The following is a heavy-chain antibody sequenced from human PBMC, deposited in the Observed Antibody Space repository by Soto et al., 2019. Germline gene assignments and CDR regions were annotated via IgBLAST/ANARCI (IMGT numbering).Heavy chain of an antibody. CDR3: AKDKGSGSYGVLNAFDT. V-gene: IGHV3-9*01. CDR1: GFTFDDYA. CDR2: ISWNSGSI. D-gene: IGHD3-10*01. Sequence: GGALRLFCAASGFTFDDYAMHWVRQAPGKGLEWVSGISWNSGSIGYADSVKGRFTISRDNAKNSLYLQMNSLRAEDTALYYCAKDKGSGSYGVLNAFDTWGQGTMVTVPS. J-gene: IGHJ3*02.